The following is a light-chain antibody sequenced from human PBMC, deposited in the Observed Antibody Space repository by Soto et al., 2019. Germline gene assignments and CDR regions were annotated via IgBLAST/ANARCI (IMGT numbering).Light chain of an antibody. CDR2: AAS. Sequence: DIQMTQSPSSLSAFVGDTVTITCRASQDISNFLAWYQQKPGKVPKLLIYAASTLQSGVPSRFGGSGSGTDFTLTISSLQPEDVATYYCQKCKIAPFTFGGGTKVEMK. CDR3: QKCKIAPFT. CDR1: QDISNF. J-gene: IGKJ4*01. V-gene: IGKV1-27*01.